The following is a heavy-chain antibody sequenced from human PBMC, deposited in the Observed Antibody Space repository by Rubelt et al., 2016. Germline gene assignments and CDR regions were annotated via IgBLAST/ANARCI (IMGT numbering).Heavy chain of an antibody. V-gene: IGHV1-2*02. J-gene: IGHJ3*01. CDR3: ARVIMITSTRERGGSN. CDR1: GYTFTGYY. CDR2: INPNSGGT. Sequence: GYTFTGYYMHWVRQAPGQGLEWMGWINPNSGGTNYAQKFQGRVTMTRDTSISTAYMELSRLRSDDTAVYYCARVIMITSTRERGGSNWGQGTMVTVSS. D-gene: IGHD3-16*01.